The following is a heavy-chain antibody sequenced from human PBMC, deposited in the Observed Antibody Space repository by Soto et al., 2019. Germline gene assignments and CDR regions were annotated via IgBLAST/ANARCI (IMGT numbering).Heavy chain of an antibody. CDR1: GNSISTTNW. CDR3: ARDVGYHYDGSPSGQFDF. J-gene: IGHJ4*02. Sequence: SETLSLTCVVSGNSISTTNWWSWVRQSPGKGLEWIGEIYHSGSTNYNPSLKSRVTISVDKSKNQFSLKLSSVTAADTAVYYCARDVGYHYDGSPSGQFDFWGQGTLVTVSS. D-gene: IGHD3-22*01. CDR2: IYHSGST. V-gene: IGHV4-4*02.